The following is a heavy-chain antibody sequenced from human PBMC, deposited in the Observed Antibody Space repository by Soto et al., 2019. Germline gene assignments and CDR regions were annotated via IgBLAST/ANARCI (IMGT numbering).Heavy chain of an antibody. Sequence: ASVKVSCKASGYTFTSYYMHWVRQAPGQGLEWMGIINPSGGSTSYAQKFQGRVTMTRDTSTSTVYMELSSLRSEDTAVYYCARVAQPYDYCDRDYFDYWGQGTLVTVSS. J-gene: IGHJ4*02. CDR2: INPSGGST. CDR1: GYTFTSYY. CDR3: ARVAQPYDYCDRDYFDY. V-gene: IGHV1-46*01. D-gene: IGHD4-17*01.